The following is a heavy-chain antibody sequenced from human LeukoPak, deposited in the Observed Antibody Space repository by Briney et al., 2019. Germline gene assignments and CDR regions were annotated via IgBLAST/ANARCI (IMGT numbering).Heavy chain of an antibody. CDR2: ISAYNGNT. D-gene: IGHD4-11*01. J-gene: IGHJ6*02. V-gene: IGHV1-18*01. Sequence: ASVKVSCKASGYTFTSYGISWVRQAPGQGLEWMGWISAYNGNTNYAQKLQGRVTMTTDTSTSTAYMELRSLRSDDTAVYYCARDRGLYESTTVREDYYYYYGMDVWGQGTTVTVSS. CDR3: ARDRGLYESTTVREDYYYYYGMDV. CDR1: GYTFTSYG.